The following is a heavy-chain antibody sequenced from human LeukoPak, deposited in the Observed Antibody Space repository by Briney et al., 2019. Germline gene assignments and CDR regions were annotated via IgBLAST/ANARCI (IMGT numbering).Heavy chain of an antibody. D-gene: IGHD3-3*01. CDR3: AKDRRFLEWLLSGLPTYYFDY. CDR1: GFTFSNYA. Sequence: GGSLRLSCAPSGFTFSNYAMSWVRQAPGKGLEWVSAISGSGGSTYYADSVKGRFTISRDNSKNTLYLQMNSLRAEDTAVYYCAKDRRFLEWLLSGLPTYYFDYWGQGTLVTVSS. V-gene: IGHV3-23*01. CDR2: ISGSGGST. J-gene: IGHJ4*02.